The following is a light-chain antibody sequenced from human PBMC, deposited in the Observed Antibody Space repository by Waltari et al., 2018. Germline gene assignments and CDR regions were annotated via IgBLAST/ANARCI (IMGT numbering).Light chain of an antibody. Sequence: QSVLTQPPSVSGAPGQRVTISCTGSRSNIGAGYDVHWYQQLPGTAPKLLIYDNRSRPSGVPVRFSDSKSGTSASLAITGLQAEDEAAYYCQSFDNSLSGVVFGGETKLTVL. V-gene: IGLV1-40*01. CDR1: RSNIGAGYD. CDR2: DNR. CDR3: QSFDNSLSGVV. J-gene: IGLJ2*01.